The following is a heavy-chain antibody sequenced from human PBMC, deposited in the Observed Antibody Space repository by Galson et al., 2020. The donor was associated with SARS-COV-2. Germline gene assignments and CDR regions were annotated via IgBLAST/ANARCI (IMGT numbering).Heavy chain of an antibody. CDR1: GFTFSSYS. CDR2: ISSSSSTI. V-gene: IGHV3-48*04. D-gene: IGHD3-3*01. CDR3: ASLDFWSGYYLGDAFDI. J-gene: IGHJ3*02. Sequence: GGSLRLSCAASGFTFSSYSMNWVRQAPGKGLEWVSYISSSSSTIYYADSVKGRFTISRDNAKNSLYLQMNSLRAEDTAVYYCASLDFWSGYYLGDAFDIWGQGTMVTVSS.